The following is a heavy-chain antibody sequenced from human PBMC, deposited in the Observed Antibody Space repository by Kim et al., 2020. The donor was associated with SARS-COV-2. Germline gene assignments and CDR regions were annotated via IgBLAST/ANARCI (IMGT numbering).Heavy chain of an antibody. Sequence: GGSLRLSCAASGFTFGDYAMHWVRQAPGKGLEWVSGISWNSGSIGYADSVKGRFTISRDNAKNSLYLQMNSLRAEDTALYYCAKLGDTYYYGSGSYYEDETNIWGQGTMVTVSS. CDR2: ISWNSGSI. CDR3: AKLGDTYYYGSGSYYEDETNI. J-gene: IGHJ3*02. CDR1: GFTFGDYA. V-gene: IGHV3-9*01. D-gene: IGHD3-10*01.